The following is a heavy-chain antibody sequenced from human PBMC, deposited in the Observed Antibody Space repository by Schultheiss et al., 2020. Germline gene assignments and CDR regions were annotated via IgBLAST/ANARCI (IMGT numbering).Heavy chain of an antibody. Sequence: SETLSLTCTVSGGSISSGSYYWSWIRQPPGKGLEWIGEIYHSGSTYYNPSLKSRVTISVDTSKNQFSLKLSSVTAADTAVYYCARDWGSIVVVVAATNWFDPWGQGTLVTVSS. CDR1: GGSISSGSYY. V-gene: IGHV4-39*07. CDR2: IYHSGST. D-gene: IGHD2-15*01. CDR3: ARDWGSIVVVVAATNWFDP. J-gene: IGHJ5*02.